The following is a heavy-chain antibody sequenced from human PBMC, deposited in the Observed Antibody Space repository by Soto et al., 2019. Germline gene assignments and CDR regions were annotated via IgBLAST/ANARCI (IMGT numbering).Heavy chain of an antibody. D-gene: IGHD6-6*01. V-gene: IGHV6-1*01. J-gene: IGHJ6*02. CDR1: GDSVSSNSAA. CDR2: TYYRSKWYN. Sequence: SQTLSLTCAISGDSVSSNSAAWNWIRQSPSRGLEWLGRTYYRSKWYNDYAVSVKSRITINPDTSKNQFSLQLNSVTPEDTAVYYCARVSSSIAARPYYYYGMDVWGQGTTVTVSS. CDR3: ARVSSSIAARPYYYYGMDV.